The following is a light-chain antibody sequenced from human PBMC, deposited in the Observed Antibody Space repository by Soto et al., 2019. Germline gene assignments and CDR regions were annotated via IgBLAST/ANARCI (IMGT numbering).Light chain of an antibody. CDR1: QTISSW. J-gene: IGKJ1*01. CDR2: KAS. V-gene: IGKV1-5*03. CDR3: QHYNSYSDA. Sequence: DIRMTQAPSTLSVAVGDRVTITCRASQTISSWLAWYQQKPWKAPKLLIYKASTLKSGVPSRFSGSGSGTEFTLTISSLQPDDFATYYCQHYNSYSDAFGQGTKVELK.